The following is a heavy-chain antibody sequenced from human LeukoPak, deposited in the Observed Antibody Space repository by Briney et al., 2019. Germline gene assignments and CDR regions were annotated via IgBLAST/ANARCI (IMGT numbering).Heavy chain of an antibody. CDR1: GFTFSSYA. CDR3: AKDVIFYWAFDI. D-gene: IGHD3-9*01. V-gene: IGHV3-23*01. Sequence: GGSLRHSCAASGFTFSSYAMSWVRQAPGKGLEWVSAISGSGGSTYYADSVKGLFTISRDNSKNTLYLQMNSLRAEDTAVYYCAKDVIFYWAFDIWGQGTMVTVSS. CDR2: ISGSGGST. J-gene: IGHJ3*02.